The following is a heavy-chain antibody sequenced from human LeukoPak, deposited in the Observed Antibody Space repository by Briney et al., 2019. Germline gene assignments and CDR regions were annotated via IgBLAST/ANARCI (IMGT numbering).Heavy chain of an antibody. CDR1: GFTLSRHS. D-gene: IGHD6-19*01. J-gene: IGHJ6*03. CDR3: ARASGWYERGPDYYYYYMDV. CDR2: ISSSSSYI. Sequence: GGSLRLSCVTSGFTLSRHSMNWVRQAPGKGLEWVSSISSSSSYIYYGDSVKGRFTISRDNAKNSLYLQMNSLRAEDTAVYYCARASGWYERGPDYYYYYMDVWGKGTTVIVSS. V-gene: IGHV3-21*01.